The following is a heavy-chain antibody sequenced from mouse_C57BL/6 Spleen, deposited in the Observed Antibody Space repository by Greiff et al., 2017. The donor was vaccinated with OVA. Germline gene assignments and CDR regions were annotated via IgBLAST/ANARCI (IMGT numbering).Heavy chain of an antibody. CDR2: ISYDGSN. D-gene: IGHD4-1*01. CDR1: GYSITSGYY. V-gene: IGHV3-6*01. J-gene: IGHJ4*01. Sequence: EVKLVESGPGLVKPSQSLSLTCSVTGYSITSGYYWNWIRQFPGNKLEWMGYISYDGSNNYNPSLKNRISITRDTSKNQFFLKLNSVTTEDTATYYCATGTGAMDYWGQGTSVTVSS. CDR3: ATGTGAMDY.